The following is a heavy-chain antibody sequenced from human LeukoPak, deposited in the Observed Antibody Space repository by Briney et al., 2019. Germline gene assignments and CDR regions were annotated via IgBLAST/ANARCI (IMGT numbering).Heavy chain of an antibody. D-gene: IGHD1-26*01. Sequence: ASVKVSCKTSGYTFTGYYIYWVRQAPGQGLEWMGQITPTSGGTNYAQKFQGRVTMTRDTSITTAYTELSRLTSDDTAVYYCTRGGADYWGQGTLVTVSS. V-gene: IGHV1-2*06. J-gene: IGHJ4*02. CDR3: TRGGADY. CDR1: GYTFTGYY. CDR2: ITPTSGGT.